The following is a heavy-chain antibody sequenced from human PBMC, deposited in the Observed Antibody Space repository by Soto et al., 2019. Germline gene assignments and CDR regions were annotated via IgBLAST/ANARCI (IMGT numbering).Heavy chain of an antibody. CDR1: GYSFTAYG. CDR3: ARDAPPPELRFLEWHNYDYNGMDV. D-gene: IGHD3-3*01. J-gene: IGHJ6*02. Sequence: QVQVLQSGDEVKETGASVRVSCKTSGYSFTAYGISWVRQAPGQGLEWMGWISCYNGKTKYAQKVQGRVTMTTDTSTSTAYMEVRSLRSDDTAISYCARDAPPPELRFLEWHNYDYNGMDVWGQGTTVTVSS. V-gene: IGHV1-18*01. CDR2: ISCYNGKT.